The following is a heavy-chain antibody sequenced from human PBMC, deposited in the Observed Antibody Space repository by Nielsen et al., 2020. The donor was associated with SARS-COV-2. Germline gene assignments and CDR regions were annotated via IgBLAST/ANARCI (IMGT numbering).Heavy chain of an antibody. CDR3: AKEMRELLRLFTS. D-gene: IGHD1-26*01. J-gene: IGHJ5*02. CDR1: GFTFSTYA. CDR2: ISGSGGST. V-gene: IGHV3-23*01. Sequence: GGSLRLSCAASGFTFSTYAMSWVRQTPGKGLEWVSAISGSGGSTYYADSVKGRFTISRDNSKNTLYLQMNSLRAEDTAVYYCAKEMRELLRLFTSWGQGTLVTVSS.